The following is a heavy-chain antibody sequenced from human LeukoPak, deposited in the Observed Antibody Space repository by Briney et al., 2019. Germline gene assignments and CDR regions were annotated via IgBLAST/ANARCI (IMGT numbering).Heavy chain of an antibody. D-gene: IGHD3-10*01. J-gene: IGHJ6*02. V-gene: IGHV3-30*18. CDR1: GFTFSSYG. CDR2: ISYDGSNK. Sequence: GGSLRLSCAASGFTFSSYGMHWVRQAPGKGLEWVAVISYDGSNKYYADSVKGRFTISRDNSKNTLYLQMNSLRAEDTAVYYCAKDRRYYGSGSFPYYDYGMDVWGQGTTVAVSS. CDR3: AKDRRYYGSGSFPYYDYGMDV.